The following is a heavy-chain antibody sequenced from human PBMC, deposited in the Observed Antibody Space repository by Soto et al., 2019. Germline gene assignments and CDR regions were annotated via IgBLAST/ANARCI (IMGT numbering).Heavy chain of an antibody. CDR1: GFTFTTYG. V-gene: IGHV3-33*01. D-gene: IGHD3-22*01. J-gene: IGHJ4*02. CDR3: ARDGSMILTE. Sequence: QVELVEWGGGVLQPGRSLRISCAASGFTFTTYGMHWVRQAPGKGLEWVAHIWYDGSNKYYADSVKGRFTISRDNSKGTVFLQMNSLRAEDTAVYYCARDGSMILTEWGQGTLVTVSS. CDR2: IWYDGSNK.